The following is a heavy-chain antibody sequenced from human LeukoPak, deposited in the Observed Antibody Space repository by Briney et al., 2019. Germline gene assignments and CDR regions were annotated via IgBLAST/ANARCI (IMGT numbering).Heavy chain of an antibody. CDR2: IWYDGSNK. Sequence: PGGSLRLSCAASGFTFSSYGMHWVRQAPGKGLEWVAVIWYDGSNKYYADSVKGRFTISRDNSKNTLYLQMNSLRAEDTAVYYCARDKRRLGTLPDYWGQGTLVTVSS. CDR1: GFTFSSYG. D-gene: IGHD7-27*01. J-gene: IGHJ4*02. V-gene: IGHV3-33*01. CDR3: ARDKRRLGTLPDY.